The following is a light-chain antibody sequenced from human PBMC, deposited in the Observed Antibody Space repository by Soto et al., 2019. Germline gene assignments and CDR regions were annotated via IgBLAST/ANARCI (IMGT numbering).Light chain of an antibody. CDR3: QQRDYWQVT. Sequence: EIVLIQSPGTLSLSPGERATLSCRASQSVSGRLAWYQQKPGQAPRLLIYDISNRATGIPARFSGSGSGTDFTLTISSLEPEDFAVYYCQQRDYWQVTFGQGTRLEIK. CDR2: DIS. V-gene: IGKV3-11*01. CDR1: QSVSGR. J-gene: IGKJ5*01.